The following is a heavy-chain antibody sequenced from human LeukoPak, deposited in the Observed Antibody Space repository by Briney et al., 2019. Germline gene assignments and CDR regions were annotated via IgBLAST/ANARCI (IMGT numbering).Heavy chain of an antibody. V-gene: IGHV3-33*06. J-gene: IGHJ6*03. CDR2: IWYDGSNK. CDR3: AKDGSSYSSSSYMDV. Sequence: PGRSLRLSCAASGFTFSSYGMHWVRQAPGKGLEWVALIWYDGSNKYYAGSVKGRFTISRDNSKNTLYLQMNSLRAEDTAVYYCAKDGSSYSSSSYMDVWGKGTTVTVSS. D-gene: IGHD6-13*01. CDR1: GFTFSSYG.